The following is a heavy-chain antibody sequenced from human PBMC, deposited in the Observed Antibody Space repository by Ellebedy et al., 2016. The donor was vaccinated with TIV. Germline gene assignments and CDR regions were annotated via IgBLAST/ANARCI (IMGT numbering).Heavy chain of an antibody. CDR3: ALSPRPGNNWFDP. CDR1: GDSVSTNIG. D-gene: IGHD2-2*01. CDR2: TYYSSKWTN. Sequence: SQTLSLTCAISGDSVSTNIGWNWIRQSPSGGLEWLGRTYYSSKWTNDYAVALKSRININPDTSKNQFSLQLNSVTPEDTAVYYCALSPRPGNNWFDPWGQGTLVTVSS. V-gene: IGHV6-1*01. J-gene: IGHJ5*02.